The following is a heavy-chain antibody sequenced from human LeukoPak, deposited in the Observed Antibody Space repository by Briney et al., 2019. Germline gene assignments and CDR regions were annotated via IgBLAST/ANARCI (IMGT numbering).Heavy chain of an antibody. CDR1: GFTFRSYA. V-gene: IGHV3-23*01. CDR2: ICAGGANT. D-gene: IGHD2-15*01. CDR3: AKSSAGSCFSSSAY. J-gene: IGHJ4*02. Sequence: QPGGSLRLSCAASGFTFRSYAMSWVRQAPGKGLEWVSGICAGGANTYYADSVKGRFTISRDNSKNTLYLQMNSLRAEDTAVYYCAKSSAGSCFSSSAYWGQGTLVTVSS.